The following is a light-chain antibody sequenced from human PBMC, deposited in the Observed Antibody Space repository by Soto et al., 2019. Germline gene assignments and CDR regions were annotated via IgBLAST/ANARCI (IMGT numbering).Light chain of an antibody. Sequence: QSALTQPASVSGSPGQSITISCTGTSSDVGGYNYVSWYQQHPGKAPKLMIYEVSNRPSGVSNRFSGSKSANTASLTISGLQAEEEADYYCNSYTSSSTLFGTGTKLTVL. CDR2: EVS. CDR1: SSDVGGYNY. CDR3: NSYTSSSTL. J-gene: IGLJ1*01. V-gene: IGLV2-14*01.